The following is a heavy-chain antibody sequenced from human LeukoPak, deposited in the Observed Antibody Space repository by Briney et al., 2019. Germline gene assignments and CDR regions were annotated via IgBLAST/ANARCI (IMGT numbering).Heavy chain of an antibody. CDR2: ISASGGST. Sequence: PGGSLRLSCAASGFTFSSYAMSWVRQAPGQGLEWVSAISASGGSTYYAHTLEGRVTISRDNSKNTLYLQMNSLRAEDTAVYYCAKADNLYYDSSGYEFYFDYWGQGTLVTVPS. CDR1: GFTFSSYA. CDR3: AKADNLYYDSSGYEFYFDY. V-gene: IGHV3-23*01. D-gene: IGHD3-22*01. J-gene: IGHJ4*02.